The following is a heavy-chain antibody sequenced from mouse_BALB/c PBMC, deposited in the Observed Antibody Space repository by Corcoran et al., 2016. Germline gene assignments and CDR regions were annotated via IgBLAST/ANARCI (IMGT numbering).Heavy chain of an antibody. CDR1: GYTFTDYE. Sequence: QVQLQQSGAELVRPGASVTLSCKASGYTFTDYEMHWVKQTPVHGLEWIGAIDPETGGTAYNQKFKGKATLTADKSSSTAYMELRSLTSEDSAVYYCTRVYGSSSWFAYWGQGTLVTVSA. CDR2: IDPETGGT. CDR3: TRVYGSSSWFAY. V-gene: IGHV1-15*01. D-gene: IGHD1-1*01. J-gene: IGHJ3*01.